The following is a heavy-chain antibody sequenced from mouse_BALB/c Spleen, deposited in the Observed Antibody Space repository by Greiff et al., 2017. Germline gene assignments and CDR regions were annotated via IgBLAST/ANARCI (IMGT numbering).Heavy chain of an antibody. CDR2: ILPGSGST. J-gene: IGHJ4*01. D-gene: IGHD1-1*01. CDR3: AFYGSSTYYYAMDY. CDR1: GYTFSSYW. Sequence: QVQLQQSGAELMKPGASVKISCKATGYTFSSYWIEWVKQRPGHGLEWIGEILPGSGSTNYNEKFKGKATFTADTSSNTAYMQLSSLTSEDSAVYYCAFYGSSTYYYAMDYWGQGTSVTVSS. V-gene: IGHV1-9*01.